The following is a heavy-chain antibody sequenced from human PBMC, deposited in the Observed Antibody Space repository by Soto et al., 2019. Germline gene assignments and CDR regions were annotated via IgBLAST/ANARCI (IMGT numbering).Heavy chain of an antibody. CDR1: GGSISSYY. J-gene: IGHJ5*02. V-gene: IGHV4-59*01. Sequence: ETLSLTCTVSGGSISSYYWSWIRQPPGKGLEWIGYIYYSGSTNYNPSLKSRVTISVDTSKSQFSLKLSSVTAADTAVYYCARDLGIYDFWSGYYNYWFDPWGQGTLVTVSS. D-gene: IGHD3-3*01. CDR2: IYYSGST. CDR3: ARDLGIYDFWSGYYNYWFDP.